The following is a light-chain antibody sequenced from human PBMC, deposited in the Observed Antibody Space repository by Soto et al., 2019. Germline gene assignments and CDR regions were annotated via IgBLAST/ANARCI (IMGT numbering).Light chain of an antibody. CDR3: SAWDDSLNGRI. V-gene: IGLV1-44*01. CDR2: NSN. CDR1: SSNIGKNA. J-gene: IGLJ2*01. Sequence: QSVLTQPPSASGTPGQRVTISCSGSSSNIGKNAVSWYQQLPGAAPKLLIYNSNQRPSGVPDRFSGSKSGTSASLAISGLQSEDEADYYCSAWDDSLNGRIFGAGTKLTVL.